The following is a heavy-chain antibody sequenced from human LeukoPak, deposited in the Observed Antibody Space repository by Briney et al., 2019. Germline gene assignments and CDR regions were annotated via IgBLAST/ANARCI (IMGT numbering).Heavy chain of an antibody. CDR1: GASISDYY. J-gene: IGHJ4*02. CDR3: ARDDVDTAIVTIQY. Sequence: SETLSLTCTVSGASISDYYWSWIRQPAGKGLEWIGRIYTSGATNYSHSLKGRVTMSVDTSKDQLSLKLTSVTAADTAVYYCARDDVDTAIVTIQYWGQGSLVTVSS. D-gene: IGHD5-18*01. CDR2: IYTSGAT. V-gene: IGHV4-4*07.